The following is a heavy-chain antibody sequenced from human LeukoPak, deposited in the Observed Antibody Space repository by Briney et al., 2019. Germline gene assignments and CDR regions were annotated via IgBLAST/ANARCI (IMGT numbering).Heavy chain of an antibody. CDR3: ARGSYFDY. CDR2: IRNRANSYTT. D-gene: IGHD3-10*01. Sequence: GGSLRLSCAASGFTFSDHHIDWVRQAPGKGLEWVGRIRNRANSYTTEYAASVKGRFTISRDDSKNSLHLQMNSLKTEDTAVYYCARGSYFDYWGQGTLVTVSS. J-gene: IGHJ4*02. CDR1: GFTFSDHH. V-gene: IGHV3-72*01.